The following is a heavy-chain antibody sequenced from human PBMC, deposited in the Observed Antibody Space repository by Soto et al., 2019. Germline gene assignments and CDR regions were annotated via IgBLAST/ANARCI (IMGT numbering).Heavy chain of an antibody. CDR3: AHRQRTVVVGAPFDL. CDR2: IYWDDDK. J-gene: IGHJ4*02. D-gene: IGHD2-15*01. V-gene: IGHV2-5*02. CDR1: GVSLTTSGVG. Sequence: QITLRESGPTLVQPTQTLTLTCTLSGVSLTTSGVGVGWIRQPPGKALEWLALIYWDDDKRFSPSLKSRLAITSDTSKNPVVMTMTDMAPVDTAIYYCAHRQRTVVVGAPFDLWGPGSQVTVSS.